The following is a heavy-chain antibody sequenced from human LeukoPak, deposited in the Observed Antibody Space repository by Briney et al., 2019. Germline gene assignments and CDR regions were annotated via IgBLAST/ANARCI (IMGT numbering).Heavy chain of an antibody. Sequence: ASVKVSCKASGYTFTSYYMHWVRQAPGQGLECMGIINPSGGSTSYAQKFQGTVTITRNTSISTAYMELSSLRSEDTAVYYCARGYSSGWFSYRFRNFDYWGQGTLVTVSS. V-gene: IGHV1-46*01. CDR1: GYTFTSYY. CDR2: INPSGGST. J-gene: IGHJ4*02. D-gene: IGHD6-19*01. CDR3: ARGYSSGWFSYRFRNFDY.